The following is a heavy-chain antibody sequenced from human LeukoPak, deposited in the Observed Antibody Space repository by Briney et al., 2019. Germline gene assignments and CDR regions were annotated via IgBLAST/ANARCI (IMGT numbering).Heavy chain of an antibody. D-gene: IGHD6-6*01. CDR1: GFTFSSYA. J-gene: IGHJ4*02. Sequence: PGGSLRLSCAASGFTFSSYAMSWGRQAPGKGLEWFSASSGSGGSTYYADSVKGRFTISRDNSKNTLYLQMNSLRAEDTAVYYCAKDTIIAARGAYYFDYWGQGTLVTVSS. V-gene: IGHV3-23*01. CDR2: SSGSGGST. CDR3: AKDTIIAARGAYYFDY.